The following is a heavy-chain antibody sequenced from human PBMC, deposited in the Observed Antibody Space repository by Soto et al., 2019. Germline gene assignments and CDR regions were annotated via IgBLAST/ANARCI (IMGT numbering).Heavy chain of an antibody. Sequence: SLRLSCAASGFIFENFGMSWVRQAPGKGLEWISSISGSGFKKYYADSVKGRFTISRDNSKSTVYLELNNLSAEDTAVYHCAKNQGVELVPLATVDWFDPWGQGSVVTV. CDR2: ISGSGFKK. J-gene: IGHJ5*02. D-gene: IGHD1-26*01. CDR3: AKNQGVELVPLATVDWFDP. V-gene: IGHV3-23*01. CDR1: GFIFENFG.